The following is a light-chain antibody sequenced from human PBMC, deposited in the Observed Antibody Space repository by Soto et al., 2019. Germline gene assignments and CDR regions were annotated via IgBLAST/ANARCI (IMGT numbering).Light chain of an antibody. Sequence: DIQTTQSPSTLSGSVGDRVTMTCRASQTISSWLAWYQQKPGKAPKLLIYKASTLKRGVPSRFSGSGSGTEFTLTISSLQPDDFATYYCPHYNSYSEAFGQRTKV. CDR2: KAS. CDR1: QTISSW. CDR3: PHYNSYSEA. J-gene: IGKJ1*01. V-gene: IGKV1-5*03.